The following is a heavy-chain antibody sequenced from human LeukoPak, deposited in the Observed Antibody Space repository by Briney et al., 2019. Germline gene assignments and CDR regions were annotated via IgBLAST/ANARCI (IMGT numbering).Heavy chain of an antibody. CDR1: GFTFDDYG. CDR3: ALGYCSSTSCPLWYYMDV. J-gene: IGHJ6*03. V-gene: IGHV3-20*04. Sequence: GGSLRLSCAASGFTFDDYGMSWVRQAPGKGLEWVSGINWNGGSTGYADSVKGRFTISRDNSKNTLYLQMNSLRAEDTAVYYCALGYCSSTSCPLWYYMDVWGKGTTVTVSS. CDR2: INWNGGST. D-gene: IGHD2-2*01.